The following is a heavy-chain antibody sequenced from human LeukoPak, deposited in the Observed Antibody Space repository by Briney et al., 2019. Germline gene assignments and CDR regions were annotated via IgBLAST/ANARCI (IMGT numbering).Heavy chain of an antibody. CDR3: ARDFGEMPNY. D-gene: IGHD5-24*01. V-gene: IGHV1-46*01. Sequence: GASVTVSFKSSGYTFTRYYMHWVRQAPGQGLERMGIIDPSGGSTSYAQNFQGGVTMTRDATTSTVYLELSSLRSEDTAVYYCARDFGEMPNYWGQGTLVTVS. J-gene: IGHJ4*02. CDR2: IDPSGGST. CDR1: GYTFTRYY.